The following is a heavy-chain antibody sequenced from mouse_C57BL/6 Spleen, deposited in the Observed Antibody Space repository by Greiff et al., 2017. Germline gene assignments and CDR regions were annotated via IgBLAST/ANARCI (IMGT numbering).Heavy chain of an antibody. D-gene: IGHD4-1*01. CDR2: IYPGGGYT. Sequence: QVQLKESGAELVRPGTSVKMSCKASGYTFTNYWIGWAKQRPGHGLEWIGDIYPGGGYTNYNEKFKGKATLTADKSSSTASSTPEDSAIYYCARLLTGTEGYFDVWGTGTTVTVSS. CDR3: ARLLTGTEGYFDV. J-gene: IGHJ1*03. V-gene: IGHV1-63*01. CDR1: GYTFTNYW.